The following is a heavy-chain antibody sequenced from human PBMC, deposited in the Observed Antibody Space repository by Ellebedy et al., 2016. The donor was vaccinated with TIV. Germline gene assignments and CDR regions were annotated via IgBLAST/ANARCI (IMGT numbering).Heavy chain of an antibody. V-gene: IGHV3-33*01. CDR2: IWYDGSHK. CDR3: ARDRAATVTTLFLDY. J-gene: IGHJ4*02. D-gene: IGHD4-17*01. Sequence: GESLKISCAASGFTFSSYGMPWVRQSPGKGLEWVAVIWYDGSHKYYADSVKGRFTISRDNSKNTLYLQMNSLRADDTAVYYCARDRAATVTTLFLDYWGQGTLVTVSS. CDR1: GFTFSSYG.